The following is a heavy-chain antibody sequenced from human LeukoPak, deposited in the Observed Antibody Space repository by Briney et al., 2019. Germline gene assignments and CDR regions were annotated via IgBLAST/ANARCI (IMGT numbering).Heavy chain of an antibody. V-gene: IGHV1-18*01. CDR2: MSTYNGNT. CDR1: GSTFTSYG. Sequence: ASVTVSCTASGSTFTSYGISWVRQAPGQGLEWMGWMSTYNGNTNYAQTLQGRVTMTTDTSTSTVYMEVRGLRSDDTAVDDCARDRYELWSAYVGNFPDSWGQGTLVTVSS. CDR3: ARDRYELWSAYVGNFPDS. D-gene: IGHD3-3*01. J-gene: IGHJ5*01.